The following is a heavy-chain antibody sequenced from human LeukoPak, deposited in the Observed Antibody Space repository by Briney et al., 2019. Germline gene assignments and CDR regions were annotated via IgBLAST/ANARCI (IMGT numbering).Heavy chain of an antibody. CDR3: AKEGVENYFDY. V-gene: IGHV3-9*01. D-gene: IGHD3-3*01. CDR1: GFTFDDYA. J-gene: IGHJ4*02. CDR2: ISWNSGSI. Sequence: SLRLSCAASGFTFDDYAMHWVRQAPGKGLEWVSGISWNSGSIGYADSVKGRFTISRDNAKNSLYLQMNSLRAEDTALYYCAKEGVENYFDYWGQGTLVTVSS.